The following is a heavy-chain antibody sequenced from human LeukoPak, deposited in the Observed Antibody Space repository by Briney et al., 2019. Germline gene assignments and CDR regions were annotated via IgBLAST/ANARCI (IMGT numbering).Heavy chain of an antibody. CDR1: GYTFTSYG. D-gene: IGHD3-22*01. CDR3: ARDDGSSYYYDSSGQPLDY. Sequence: ASVKVSCKASGYTFTSYGISWVRQAPGQGLEWMGWISAYNGNTNYAQKLQGRVTMTTDTSTSTAYMELRSLRSDDTAVYYCARDDGSSYYYDSSGQPLDYWGQGTLVTVSS. CDR2: ISAYNGNT. J-gene: IGHJ4*02. V-gene: IGHV1-18*01.